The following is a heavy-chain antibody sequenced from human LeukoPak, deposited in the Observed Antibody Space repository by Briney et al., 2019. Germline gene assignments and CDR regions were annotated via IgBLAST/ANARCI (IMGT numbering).Heavy chain of an antibody. CDR1: GFTFSTYA. D-gene: IGHD1-26*01. CDR3: ARVYSGSYYSFDY. J-gene: IGHJ4*02. Sequence: GGSLRLSCATSGFTFSTYAMNWVRQAPGKGLEWVSVIYTGGSTYYADSVKGRFTISRDNSKNTLYLQMNSLRAEDTAVYYCARVYSGSYYSFDYWGQGTLVTVSS. V-gene: IGHV3-66*01. CDR2: IYTGGST.